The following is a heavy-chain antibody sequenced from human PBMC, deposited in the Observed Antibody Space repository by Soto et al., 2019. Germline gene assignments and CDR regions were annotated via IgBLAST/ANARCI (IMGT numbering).Heavy chain of an antibody. Sequence: SETLSLTCAVSGGSISSGGYSWSWIRQPPGKGLEWIGYIYHSGSTYYNPSLKSRVTISVDRSKNQFSLKLSSVTAADTAVYYCARRWGPTFDYWGQGTLVTVS. CDR3: ARRWGPTFDY. CDR1: GGSISSGGYS. D-gene: IGHD3-16*01. V-gene: IGHV4-30-2*01. CDR2: IYHSGST. J-gene: IGHJ4*02.